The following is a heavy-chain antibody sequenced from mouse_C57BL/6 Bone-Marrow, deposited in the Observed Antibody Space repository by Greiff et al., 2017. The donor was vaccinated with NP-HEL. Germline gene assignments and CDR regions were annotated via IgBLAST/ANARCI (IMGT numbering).Heavy chain of an antibody. CDR3: ARQGYYAMDY. CDR1: GYSFTSYY. Sequence: VKLMESGPELVKPGASVKISCKASGYSFTSYYIHWVKQRPGQGLEWIGWIYPGSGNTKYNEKFKGKATLTADTSSSTAYMQLSSLTSEDSAVYYCARQGYYAMDYWGQGTSVTVSS. J-gene: IGHJ4*01. V-gene: IGHV1-66*01. CDR2: IYPGSGNT.